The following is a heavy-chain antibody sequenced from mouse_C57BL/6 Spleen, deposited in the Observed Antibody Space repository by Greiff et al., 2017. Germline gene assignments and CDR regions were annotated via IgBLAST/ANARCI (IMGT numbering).Heavy chain of an antibody. CDR1: GYTFTSYW. CDR2: IYPSDSET. J-gene: IGHJ3*01. CDR3: AILDSSGRFAY. V-gene: IGHV1-61*01. D-gene: IGHD3-2*02. Sequence: VQLQQPGAELVRPGSSVKLSCKASGYTFTSYWMDWVKQRPGQGLEWIGNIYPSDSETHYNQKFKDKATLTVDKSSSTAYMQLSSLTSEDSAVYYCAILDSSGRFAYWGQGTLVTVSA.